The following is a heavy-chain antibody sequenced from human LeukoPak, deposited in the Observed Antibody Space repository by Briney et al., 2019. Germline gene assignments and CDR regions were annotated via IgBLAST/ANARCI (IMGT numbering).Heavy chain of an antibody. CDR3: AKDKEYSSSFDY. D-gene: IGHD6-6*01. CDR2: ISGSGGST. Sequence: GGSLRPSCAASGFTFSSYAMSWVRQAPGKGLEWVSAISGSGGSTYYADSVKGRFTISRDNSKNTLYLQMNSLRAEDTAVYYCAKDKEYSSSFDYWGQGTLVTVSS. J-gene: IGHJ4*02. CDR1: GFTFSSYA. V-gene: IGHV3-23*01.